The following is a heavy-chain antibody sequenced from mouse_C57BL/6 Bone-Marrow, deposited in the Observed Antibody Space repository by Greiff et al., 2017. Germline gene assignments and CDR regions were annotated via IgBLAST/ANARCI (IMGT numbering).Heavy chain of an antibody. V-gene: IGHV1-82*01. Sequence: QVQLQQPGPELVKPGASVKISCKASGYAFTSYWMHWVKQRPGKGLEWIGRIYPGDGDTYYTGQFKGKATLTVDKSSSTAYMQLSSLTSEDSAVYYCAIVDITTVVAFDYWGQGTTLTVSS. CDR1: GYAFTSYW. D-gene: IGHD1-1*01. J-gene: IGHJ2*01. CDR2: IYPGDGDT. CDR3: AIVDITTVVAFDY.